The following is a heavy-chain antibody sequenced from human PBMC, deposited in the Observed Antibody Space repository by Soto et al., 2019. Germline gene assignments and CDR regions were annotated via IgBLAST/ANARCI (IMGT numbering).Heavy chain of an antibody. V-gene: IGHV4-39*01. CDR2: IYYSGST. Sequence: SETLSLTCTVSGGSISSSGYYWGWIRQPPGKGLEWIGSIYYSGSTYYNPSLKSRVTISVDTSKNQFSLKLSSVTAADTAVYYCARRVDYYDSSGYYYRLSWFDPWGQGTLVTVSS. D-gene: IGHD3-22*01. CDR1: GGSISSSGYY. CDR3: ARRVDYYDSSGYYYRLSWFDP. J-gene: IGHJ5*02.